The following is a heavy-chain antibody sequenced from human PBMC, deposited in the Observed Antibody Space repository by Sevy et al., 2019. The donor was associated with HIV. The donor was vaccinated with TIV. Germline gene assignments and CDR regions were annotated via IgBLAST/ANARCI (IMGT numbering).Heavy chain of an antibody. CDR3: ARARGITGTTGFDY. J-gene: IGHJ4*02. V-gene: IGHV3-74*01. D-gene: IGHD1-20*01. CDR1: GFTFSSYW. Sequence: GGSLRLSCAASGFTFSSYWMHWVRQAPGKGLVRVSRINGEGSSTTYADSVKGRFTISRDNAKNTLYLQMNSLRAEDTAVYYCARARGITGTTGFDYWGQGTLVTVSS. CDR2: INGEGSST.